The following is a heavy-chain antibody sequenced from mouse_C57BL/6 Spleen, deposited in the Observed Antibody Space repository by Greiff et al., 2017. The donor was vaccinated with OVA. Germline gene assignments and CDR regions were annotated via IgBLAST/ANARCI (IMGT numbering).Heavy chain of an antibody. CDR3: TTSRATPWFAY. CDR2: IDPENGDT. Sequence: VQLQQSGAELVRPGASVKLSCTASGFNIKDDYMHWVKQRPEQGLEWIGWIDPENGDTEYASKFQGKATITADTSSNTAYLQLSSLTSEDTAVYYCTTSRATPWFAYWGQGTLVTVSA. V-gene: IGHV14-4*01. D-gene: IGHD3-1*01. J-gene: IGHJ3*01. CDR1: GFNIKDDY.